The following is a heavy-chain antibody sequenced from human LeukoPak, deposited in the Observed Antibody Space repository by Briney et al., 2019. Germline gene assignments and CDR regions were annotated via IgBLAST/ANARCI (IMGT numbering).Heavy chain of an antibody. J-gene: IGHJ4*02. D-gene: IGHD6-19*01. V-gene: IGHV3-30*04. CDR3: ARDSSGD. CDR1: GFAFSSYA. CDR2: ISYDGSNK. Sequence: GGSLRLSCAASGFAFSSYAMHWVRQAPGKGLEWVAVISYDGSNKYYADSVKGRFTISRDNSKDTLYLQMNSLRAKDTAVYYCARDSSGDWGQGTLVTVSS.